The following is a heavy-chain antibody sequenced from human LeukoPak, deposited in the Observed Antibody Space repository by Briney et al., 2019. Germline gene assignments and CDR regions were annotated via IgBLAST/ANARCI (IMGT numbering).Heavy chain of an antibody. D-gene: IGHD6-19*01. J-gene: IGHJ4*02. Sequence: GGSLRLSCAASGFTFSSYWMSWVRQAPGKGLEWVSAISGSGGSTYYADSVKGRFTISRDNSKNTLYLQMNSLRAEDTAVYYCAKDSSGWPTEYFDYWGQGTLVTVSS. CDR3: AKDSSGWPTEYFDY. CDR2: ISGSGGST. CDR1: GFTFSSYW. V-gene: IGHV3-23*01.